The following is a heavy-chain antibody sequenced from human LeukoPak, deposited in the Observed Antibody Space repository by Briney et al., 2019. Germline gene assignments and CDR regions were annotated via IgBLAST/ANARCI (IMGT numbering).Heavy chain of an antibody. D-gene: IGHD1-26*01. V-gene: IGHV3-7*01. Sequence: GGSLRLSCAASGFSVSNYGMSWVRQAPGKGLEWVATTKHDGSETYYVDSVKGRFTISRDNAKNSLYLQMNSLRAADTAVYYCGRDKSGSNSHWGQGTLVTVSS. CDR3: GRDKSGSNSH. CDR1: GFSVSNYG. J-gene: IGHJ4*02. CDR2: TKHDGSET.